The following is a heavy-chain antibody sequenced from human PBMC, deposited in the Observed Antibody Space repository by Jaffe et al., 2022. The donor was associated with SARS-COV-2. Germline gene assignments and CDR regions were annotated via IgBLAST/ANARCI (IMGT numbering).Heavy chain of an antibody. CDR1: GYTFTGYY. D-gene: IGHD2-2*01. CDR2: INPNSGGT. Sequence: QVQLVQSGAEVKKPGASVKVSCKASGYTFTGYYMHWVRQAPGQGLEWMGRINPNSGGTNYAQKFQGRVTMTRDTSISTAYMELSRLRSDDTAVYYCARILGYCSSTSCYGDYWGQGTLVTVSS. J-gene: IGHJ4*02. V-gene: IGHV1-2*06. CDR3: ARILGYCSSTSCYGDY.